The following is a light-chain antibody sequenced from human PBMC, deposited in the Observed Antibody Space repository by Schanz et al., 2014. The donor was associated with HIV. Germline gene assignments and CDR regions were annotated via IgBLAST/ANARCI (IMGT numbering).Light chain of an antibody. CDR2: SNN. V-gene: IGLV1-44*01. CDR1: SSNIGSNT. Sequence: QSVLTQPPSASGTPGQRVTISCSGSSSNIGSNTVNWDQHLPGTAPKLLIYSNNQRPSGVPDRFSGSKSGTSASLAISGLQSEDEADYYCQSYDKSLSAHYVFGTGTKLTVL. CDR3: QSYDKSLSAHYV. J-gene: IGLJ1*01.